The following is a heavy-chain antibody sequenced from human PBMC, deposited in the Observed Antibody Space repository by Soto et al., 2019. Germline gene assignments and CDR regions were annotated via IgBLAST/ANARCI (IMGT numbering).Heavy chain of an antibody. Sequence: QVQLVESGGGVVQPGRSLRLSCAASGFTFSSYAMHWVRQAPGKGLEWVAVISYDGSNKYYADSVKGRFTISRDNSKNTLYLQMNSRRAEDTAVYYCARTYSSSWNYYYYGMDVWGQGTTVTVSS. CDR1: GFTFSSYA. V-gene: IGHV3-30-3*01. CDR2: ISYDGSNK. CDR3: ARTYSSSWNYYYYGMDV. D-gene: IGHD6-13*01. J-gene: IGHJ6*02.